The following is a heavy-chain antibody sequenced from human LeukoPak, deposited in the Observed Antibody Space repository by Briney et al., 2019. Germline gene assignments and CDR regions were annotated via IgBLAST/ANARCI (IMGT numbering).Heavy chain of an antibody. J-gene: IGHJ4*02. V-gene: IGHV3-23*01. CDR1: GFSFSAYA. Sequence: GGSLRLSCAASGFSFSAYAMNWVRQAPGKGLEWVSAISGSGGSTYYADSVKGRFTISRDNSKNTLYLQMNSLRTEDTAVYYCAKVPHSSSWYGGFIFDYWGQGTLVTVSS. D-gene: IGHD6-13*01. CDR2: ISGSGGST. CDR3: AKVPHSSSWYGGFIFDY.